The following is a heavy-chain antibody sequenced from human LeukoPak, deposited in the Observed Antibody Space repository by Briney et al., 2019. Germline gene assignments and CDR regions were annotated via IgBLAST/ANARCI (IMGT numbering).Heavy chain of an antibody. J-gene: IGHJ4*02. Sequence: SETLSLTCTVSGGSISSYYWTWVRQSPGKGLQWIGNVYFNGDTNYNPSLNSRVTISVDTSKNQFSLKLNSVTAADTAVYYCARQYGLMRAYRYFDYWGQGILVSVSA. V-gene: IGHV4-59*08. CDR1: GGSISSYY. CDR3: ARQYGLMRAYRYFDY. D-gene: IGHD3-16*01. CDR2: VYFNGDT.